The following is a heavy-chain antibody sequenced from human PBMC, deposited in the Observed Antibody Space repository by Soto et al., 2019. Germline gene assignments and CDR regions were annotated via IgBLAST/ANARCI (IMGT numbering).Heavy chain of an antibody. V-gene: IGHV3-23*01. J-gene: IGHJ4*02. CDR2: ISVSGGST. D-gene: IGHD3-22*01. CDR3: AKGMYYYDSSGYRLFDY. Sequence: EVPLLESGGGLIQPGGSLRLSCAASGFTFRNYAMNWVRQAPGKGLEWVSGISVSGGSTYYADSVKGRFTVSRDNSMNTVYLQMNGLRAADTAVYFCAKGMYYYDSSGYRLFDYWGQGTLVTVSS. CDR1: GFTFRNYA.